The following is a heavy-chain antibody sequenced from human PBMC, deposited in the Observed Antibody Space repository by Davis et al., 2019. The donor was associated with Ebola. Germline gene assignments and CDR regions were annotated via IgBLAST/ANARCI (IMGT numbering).Heavy chain of an antibody. CDR3: ARTTLWFGEPAPLYYFDY. V-gene: IGHV3-21*05. CDR2: ISSSSSYT. CDR1: GFTFSSYS. J-gene: IGHJ4*02. Sequence: GESLKISCAASGFTFSSYSMNWIRQAPGKGLEWVSYISSSSSYTNYADSVKGRFTISRDNAKNSLYLQMNSLRAEDTAVYYCARTTLWFGEPAPLYYFDYWGQGTLVTVSS. D-gene: IGHD3-10*01.